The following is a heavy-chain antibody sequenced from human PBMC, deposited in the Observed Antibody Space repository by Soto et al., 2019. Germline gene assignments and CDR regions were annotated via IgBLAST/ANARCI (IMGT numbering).Heavy chain of an antibody. CDR3: AKELLWFRELFGNGMDV. Sequence: QVQLVESGGGVVQPGRSLRLSCAASGFTFSSYGMHWVRQAPGKGLEWVAVISYDGSNKYYADSVKGRFTISRDNSKNTLYLQMNSLRAEDTVVYYCAKELLWFRELFGNGMDVWGQGTTVTVSS. CDR2: ISYDGSNK. D-gene: IGHD3-10*01. J-gene: IGHJ6*02. V-gene: IGHV3-30*18. CDR1: GFTFSSYG.